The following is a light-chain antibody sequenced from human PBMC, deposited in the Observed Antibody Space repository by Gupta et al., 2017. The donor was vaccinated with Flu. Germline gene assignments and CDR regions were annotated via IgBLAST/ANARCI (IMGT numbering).Light chain of an antibody. CDR3: QQRGNWPYT. CDR1: QSVSSY. J-gene: IGKJ2*01. V-gene: IGKV3-11*01. CDR2: DAS. Sequence: IVLPQSPATLSLSPGEGATLSCRASQSVSSYLAWYQQKPGQAPRLLIYDASNRATGIPARFSGSGSGTDFTLTISSLEPEDFALYYCQQRGNWPYTFGQGTKLEIK.